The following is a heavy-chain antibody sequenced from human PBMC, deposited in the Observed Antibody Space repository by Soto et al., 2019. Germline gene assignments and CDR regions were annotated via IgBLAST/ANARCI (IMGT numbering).Heavy chain of an antibody. Sequence: EVQLVESGGGLVKPGGSLRLSCAASGFTFSNAWMSWVRQAPGKGLEWVGRIKSKTDGWTTDYAAPVKGRITISTDDSKNTLYLQMYSLKNEDTAVYYCTTDFYDDILTGYYGMDVSGQGTTVIVSS. V-gene: IGHV3-15*01. CDR3: TTDFYDDILTGYYGMDV. CDR1: GFTFSNAW. J-gene: IGHJ6*02. D-gene: IGHD3-9*01. CDR2: IKSKTDGWTT.